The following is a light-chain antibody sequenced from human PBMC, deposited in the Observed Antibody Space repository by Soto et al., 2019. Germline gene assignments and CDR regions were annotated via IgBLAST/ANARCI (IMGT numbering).Light chain of an antibody. CDR2: KAS. J-gene: IGKJ1*01. CDR1: QSISSW. Sequence: DIQMTQSPSTLSASVGDRVTITCRASQSISSWLAWYQQKPGKAPKLLIYKASSLETGVPSRFSGSGSGTEFTLSISSLQPDASATYYCQQYNSYSRTFGQGTKVEIK. V-gene: IGKV1-5*03. CDR3: QQYNSYSRT.